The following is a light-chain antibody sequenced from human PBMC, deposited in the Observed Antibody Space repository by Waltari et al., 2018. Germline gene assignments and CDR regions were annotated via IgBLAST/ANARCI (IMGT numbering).Light chain of an antibody. J-gene: IGLJ2*01. V-gene: IGLV3-21*04. CDR2: GDS. CDR1: NIGVKS. Sequence: SSVLTQPPSVSLAPGKTASITCGGNNIGVKSVHWYQQRPGQAPVLVIYGDSARPSGIPERFSGSNAGNTATLTSSRVEAGDGADYYCQVWDSNTNHVIFGGGTKLTVL. CDR3: QVWDSNTNHVI.